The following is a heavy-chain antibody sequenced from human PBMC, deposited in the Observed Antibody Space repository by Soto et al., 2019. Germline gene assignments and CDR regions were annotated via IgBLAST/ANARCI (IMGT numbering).Heavy chain of an antibody. Sequence: GGSLRLSCAASGFTFSSYAMSWVRQAPGKGLEWVSAISGSGGSTYYADSVKGRFTISRDNSKNTLYLQMNSLRAEDTAVYYCAKSSNYPYYDFWSGYYPFDYWGQGTLVTVSS. V-gene: IGHV3-23*01. CDR1: GFTFSSYA. D-gene: IGHD3-3*01. CDR3: AKSSNYPYYDFWSGYYPFDY. J-gene: IGHJ4*02. CDR2: ISGSGGST.